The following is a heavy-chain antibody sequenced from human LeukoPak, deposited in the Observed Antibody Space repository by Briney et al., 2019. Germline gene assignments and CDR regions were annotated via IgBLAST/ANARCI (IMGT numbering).Heavy chain of an antibody. J-gene: IGHJ4*02. CDR1: GFSFSGYA. V-gene: IGHV3-7*01. Sequence: PGRSLRLSCVASGFSFSGYAIHWVRQAPGKGLEWVANIKQDGREKYYVDSVKGRFTISRDNAKNSLYLQMNSLRAEDTAVYYCARVEDYDILTGFDYWGQGTLVTVSS. D-gene: IGHD3-9*01. CDR2: IKQDGREK. CDR3: ARVEDYDILTGFDY.